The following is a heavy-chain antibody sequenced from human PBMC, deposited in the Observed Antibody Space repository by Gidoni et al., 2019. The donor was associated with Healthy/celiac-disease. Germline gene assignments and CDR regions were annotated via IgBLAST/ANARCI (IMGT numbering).Heavy chain of an antibody. D-gene: IGHD4-17*01. CDR3: AKDYGDSLDAFDI. CDR1: GFTFDDYA. V-gene: IGHV3-9*01. CDR2: ISWNGGGI. J-gene: IGHJ3*02. Sequence: EVQLVESGGGLVQPGRSLRLSCAASGFTFDDYALHWVRQAPGKGLEWVSGISWNGGGIGYADSVKGRFTISRDNAKNSLYLQMNGLRAGDTALYYCAKDYGDSLDAFDIWGQGTMVTVSS.